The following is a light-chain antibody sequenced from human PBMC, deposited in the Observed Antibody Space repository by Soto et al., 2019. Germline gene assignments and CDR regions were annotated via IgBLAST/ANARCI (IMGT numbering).Light chain of an antibody. CDR3: SLYTSKNAYV. CDR1: STDFVSYNR. CDR2: EVS. Sequence: QSVLTQPPSVSGSPGQSVTISCTGTSTDFVSYNRVSWYQQPPGTAPKLMIYEVSKRPSGVPDRFSGSKSGNTASLTISGLHAAEEADYYCSLYTSKNAYVFGTATKVTVL. V-gene: IGLV2-18*01. J-gene: IGLJ1*01.